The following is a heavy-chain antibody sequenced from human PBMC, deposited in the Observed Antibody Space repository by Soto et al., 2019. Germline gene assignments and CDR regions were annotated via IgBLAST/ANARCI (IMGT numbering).Heavy chain of an antibody. V-gene: IGHV4-4*07. CDR2: FSLSGTT. CDR3: ARGMTPPGAPAWYYFDS. J-gene: IGHJ4*02. Sequence: SETLSLTCTVSGASITGSFFWSWIRQPAGKGLEWIGRFSLSGTTNYNPSLRSRVTMSADVSKNQFSLRLTSVTAADTALYYCARGMTPPGAPAWYYFDSWGQGTLVTVSS. CDR1: GASITGSFF. D-gene: IGHD2-8*02.